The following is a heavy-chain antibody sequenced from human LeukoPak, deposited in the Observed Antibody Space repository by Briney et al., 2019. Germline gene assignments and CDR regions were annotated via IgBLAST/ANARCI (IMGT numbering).Heavy chain of an antibody. CDR2: ISAYNGNT. D-gene: IGHD1-26*01. CDR1: GYTFTNYI. V-gene: IGHV1-18*01. CDR3: ARGGNYFRFDP. Sequence: AASVKVSCTASGYTFTNYIISWVRQAPGQGLEWMGWISAYNGNTNYAQKLQGRVTMTTDTSTATAYMELRSLKSDDTAVYYCARGGNYFRFDPWGQGTLVTVSS. J-gene: IGHJ5*02.